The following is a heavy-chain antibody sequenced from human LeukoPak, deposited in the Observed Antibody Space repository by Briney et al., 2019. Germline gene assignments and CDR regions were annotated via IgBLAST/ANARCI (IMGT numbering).Heavy chain of an antibody. Sequence: GSLRLSCAASGFTFTNYAMNWVRQAPGKGLEWVSDISGSGDKTYHADAVKGRFAISKDISKNTLYLQMNSLRAEDTAVYYCASGYYDFWSDSLDYWGQGTLVTVSS. CDR3: ASGYYDFWSDSLDY. CDR1: GFTFTNYA. J-gene: IGHJ4*02. CDR2: ISGSGDKT. V-gene: IGHV3-23*01. D-gene: IGHD3-3*01.